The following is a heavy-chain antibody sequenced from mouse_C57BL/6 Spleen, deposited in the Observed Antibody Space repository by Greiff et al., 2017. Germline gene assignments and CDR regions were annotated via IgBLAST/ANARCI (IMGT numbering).Heavy chain of an antibody. D-gene: IGHD1-1*01. CDR1: GYTFTSYW. J-gene: IGHJ4*01. Sequence: VQLQQPGAELVRPGTSVKLSCKASGYTFTSYWMHWVKQRPGQGLEWIGVIDPSDSYTNYNQKFKGKATLTVDTSSSTAYMQLSSLTSEDSAVYYCARSGIYQFITTVVRGSYYAMDYWGQGTSVTVSS. CDR2: IDPSDSYT. V-gene: IGHV1-59*01. CDR3: ARSGIYQFITTVVRGSYYAMDY.